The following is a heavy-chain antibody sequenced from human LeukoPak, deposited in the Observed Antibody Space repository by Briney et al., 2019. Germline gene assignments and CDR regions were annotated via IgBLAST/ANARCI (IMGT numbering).Heavy chain of an antibody. CDR3: ARLLQGVAGTWGY. D-gene: IGHD6-19*01. V-gene: IGHV5-51*01. Sequence: SLNTSCKASGYSFTTYWIAWVRQMPGKGLEWMGMIYPGDSDTRYSPSFQGHITISVDKSISTAYLQWSSLKASDTAMYYCARLLQGVAGTWGYWGQGTLVTL. CDR1: GYSFTTYW. J-gene: IGHJ4*02. CDR2: IYPGDSDT.